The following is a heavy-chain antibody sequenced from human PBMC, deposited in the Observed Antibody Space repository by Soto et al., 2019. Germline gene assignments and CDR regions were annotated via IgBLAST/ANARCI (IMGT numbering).Heavy chain of an antibody. Sequence: ASVKVSCKASGYTFTSYAMHWVRQAPGQRLEWMGWISAYNGNTNYAQKLQGRVTMTTDTSTSTAYMELRSLRSDDTAVYYCARDGDLAYCGGDCYSTFDYWGQGTLVTVSS. D-gene: IGHD2-21*02. J-gene: IGHJ4*02. CDR2: ISAYNGNT. CDR3: ARDGDLAYCGGDCYSTFDY. V-gene: IGHV1-18*01. CDR1: GYTFTSYA.